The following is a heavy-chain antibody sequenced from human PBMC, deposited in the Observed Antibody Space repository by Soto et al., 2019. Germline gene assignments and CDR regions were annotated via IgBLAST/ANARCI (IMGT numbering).Heavy chain of an antibody. V-gene: IGHV3-21*05. CDR1: GFTFSIYS. Sequence: GGSLRLSCAASGFTFSIYSMNWVRQAPGKGLEWVSYIMPGSSHIYYADSVKGRFTISRDNSKNTLYLQMNSLRAEDTAVYYCAKEFGDIVLMVYAPVDYYYGMDVWGQGTTVTVSS. D-gene: IGHD2-8*01. CDR3: AKEFGDIVLMVYAPVDYYYGMDV. J-gene: IGHJ6*02. CDR2: IMPGSSHI.